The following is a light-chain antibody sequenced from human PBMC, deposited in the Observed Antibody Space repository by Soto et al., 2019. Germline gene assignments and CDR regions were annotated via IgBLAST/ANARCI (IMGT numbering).Light chain of an antibody. J-gene: IGKJ2*01. CDR2: ATS. CDR3: QQYDTSPPMYT. CDR1: QSVDSTY. Sequence: EIVLTQSPGTLSLSPGERATLSCRASQSVDSTYLAWYQQKPDQSPRLLIYATSTRAAGIPDRFSGSGSGTDFTLTISRLEPDDVAVYYCQQYDTSPPMYTFGQGPKLDIK. V-gene: IGKV3-20*01.